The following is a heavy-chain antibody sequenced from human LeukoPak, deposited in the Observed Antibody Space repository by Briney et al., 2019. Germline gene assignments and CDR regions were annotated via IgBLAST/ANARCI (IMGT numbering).Heavy chain of an antibody. CDR2: ISSSSSYI. CDR1: GFTFSSYS. J-gene: IGHJ3*02. V-gene: IGHV3-21*01. CDR3: ARDMRDAGITMIVVGAFDI. D-gene: IGHD3-22*01. Sequence: GGSLRLSCAASGFTFSSYSMNWVRQAPGKGLEWVSSISSSSSYIYYADSVKGRFTISRDNAKNSLYLQMNSLRAEDTAAYYCARDMRDAGITMIVVGAFDIWGQGTMVTVSS.